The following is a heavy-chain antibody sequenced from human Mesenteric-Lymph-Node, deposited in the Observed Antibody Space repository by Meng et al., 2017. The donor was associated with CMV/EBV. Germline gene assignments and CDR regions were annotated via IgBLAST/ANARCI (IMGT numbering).Heavy chain of an antibody. V-gene: IGHV3-23*03. CDR2: IFSGGSIT. D-gene: IGHD3-9*01. CDR3: ARGGRYFDWLLYFDY. CDR1: GFTFSSYA. J-gene: IGHJ4*02. Sequence: GESLKISCAASGFTFSSYAMSWVRQAPGKGLEWVSVIFSGGSITYSADSVKGRFTISRDNSKNTLYLQMNSLRAEDTAVYYCARGGRYFDWLLYFDYWGQGTLVTVSS.